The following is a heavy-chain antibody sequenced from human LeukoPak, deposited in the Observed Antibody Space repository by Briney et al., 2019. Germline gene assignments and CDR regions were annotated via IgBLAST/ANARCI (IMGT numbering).Heavy chain of an antibody. CDR3: ASSEPPYGSVFDAFDI. Sequence: SETLSLTCTVSGGSISNNYDYWGWIRQPPGKGLEWIGSIYSSGSTYYNPSLKSRVTISVDTSKNQFSLKLSSVTAADTAVYYCASSEPPYGSVFDAFDIWGQGTMVTVSS. V-gene: IGHV4-39*07. J-gene: IGHJ3*02. CDR1: GGSISNNYDY. D-gene: IGHD4-17*01. CDR2: IYSSGST.